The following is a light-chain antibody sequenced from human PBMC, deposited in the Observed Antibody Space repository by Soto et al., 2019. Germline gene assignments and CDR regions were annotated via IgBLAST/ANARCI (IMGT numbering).Light chain of an antibody. V-gene: IGKV1-12*01. CDR3: QQYKSFPLT. J-gene: IGKJ4*01. CDR2: IAS. Sequence: DIQMTQSPSSVSASVGDRVTITCRASQDINSWLTWYQQKPGKAPKVLIYIASILQHGVPSRFSGRGSGTDFSLTISNLQPEDFATYFCQQYKSFPLTFGGGTKVEIK. CDR1: QDINSW.